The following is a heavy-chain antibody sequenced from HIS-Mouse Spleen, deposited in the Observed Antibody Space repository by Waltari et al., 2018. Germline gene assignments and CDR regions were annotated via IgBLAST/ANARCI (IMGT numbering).Heavy chain of an antibody. Sequence: QVQLVQSGAEVKKPGSSVKVSCKASGSTFHGHDLHWLRPPPGQGPKWMGWINPNSGGTNYAQKFQGRVTMTRDTSISTAYMELSRLRSDDTAVYYCARMQWLGYYYGMDVWGQGTTVTVSS. CDR2: INPNSGGT. J-gene: IGHJ6*02. D-gene: IGHD6-19*01. CDR1: GSTFHGHD. V-gene: IGHV1-2*02. CDR3: ARMQWLGYYYGMDV.